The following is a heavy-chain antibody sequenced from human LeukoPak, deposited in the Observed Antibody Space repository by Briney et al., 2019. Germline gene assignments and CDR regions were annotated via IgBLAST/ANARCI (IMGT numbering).Heavy chain of an antibody. Sequence: GGSLRLSCAASGFTFSDYWMHWVRHAAGEGLVWVSRIDLAGEYTTYADSVKGRFTISRDNAKNTLYLQMNSLRAEDTAVYYCASGNSHAFDIWGQGTMVTVSS. CDR1: GFTFSDYW. V-gene: IGHV3-74*01. J-gene: IGHJ3*02. CDR2: IDLAGEYT. CDR3: ASGNSHAFDI.